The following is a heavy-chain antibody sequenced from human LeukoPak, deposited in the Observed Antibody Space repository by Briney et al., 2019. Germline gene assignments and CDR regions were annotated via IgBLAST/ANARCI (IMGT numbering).Heavy chain of an antibody. D-gene: IGHD3-10*01. CDR2: IYYSGST. V-gene: IGHV4-30-4*01. Sequence: SQTLSLTCTVSGGPISSGDYYWRWIRQPPGKGLEWIEYIYYSGSTYYNPSLKSRFTISVDTSKNQFSLKLSSVTAAHTSVYSCANFPIWFAQAPLSPYYFDYWGQGTLVTVSS. CDR1: GGPISSGDYY. CDR3: ANFPIWFAQAPLSPYYFDY. J-gene: IGHJ4*02.